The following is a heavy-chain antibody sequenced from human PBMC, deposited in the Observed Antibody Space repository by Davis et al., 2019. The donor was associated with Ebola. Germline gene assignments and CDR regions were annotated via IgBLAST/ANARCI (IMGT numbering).Heavy chain of an antibody. Sequence: PGGSLRLSCEASGFNFRGYVMSWVRQAPGKGLEWVSSISGSGGDTYYAGSVKGRFTISRDNSKNTLFLQMNSLRAEDTAVYYCAKNGREIEYWGRGTLVTVSS. CDR2: ISGSGGDT. D-gene: IGHD1-26*01. J-gene: IGHJ4*02. CDR3: AKNGREIEY. CDR1: GFNFRGYV. V-gene: IGHV3-23*01.